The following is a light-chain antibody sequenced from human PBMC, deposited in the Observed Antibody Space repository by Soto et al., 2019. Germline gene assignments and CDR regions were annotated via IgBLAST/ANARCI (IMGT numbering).Light chain of an antibody. V-gene: IGKV1-5*03. Sequence: DIQLTQSPSTLSASVGDRVTITCRASQTISSWFAWYQQKPGKAPNLLIYETSNLESGVPSRFSGSRSGTEFTLPISSLQHADFAPYYCQYYNDYCWTFGQGTKVEIK. CDR1: QTISSW. CDR3: QYYNDYCWT. J-gene: IGKJ1*01. CDR2: ETS.